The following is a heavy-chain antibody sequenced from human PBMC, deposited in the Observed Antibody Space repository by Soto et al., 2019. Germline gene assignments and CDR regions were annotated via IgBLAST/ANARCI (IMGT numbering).Heavy chain of an antibody. V-gene: IGHV4-34*01. D-gene: IGHD4-4*01. CDR2: INHTGYT. Sequence: PSETLSLTCAVSGESFSDYSWAWIRQPPGMGPEWIGEINHTGYTNYNPSLKSRVTISIDTSKEQFSLRLTSVTAADTAVYYCARGHHSPDAFDIWGQGTMVTVSS. J-gene: IGHJ3*02. CDR1: GESFSDYS. CDR3: ARGHHSPDAFDI.